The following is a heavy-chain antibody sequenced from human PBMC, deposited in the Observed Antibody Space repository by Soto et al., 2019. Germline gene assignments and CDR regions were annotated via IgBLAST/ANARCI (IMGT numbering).Heavy chain of an antibody. CDR2: IWYDGSNK. CDR1: GFTFSSYG. Sequence: QVQLVESGGGVVQPGRSLRLSCAASGFTFSSYGMHWVRQAPGKGLEWVAVIWYDGSNKYYADSVKGRFTISRDNSKNTLYLQMNSLRAEDTAVYYCAREGEMADTKYYFDYWGQGTLVTVSS. V-gene: IGHV3-33*01. CDR3: AREGEMADTKYYFDY. J-gene: IGHJ4*02. D-gene: IGHD6-19*01.